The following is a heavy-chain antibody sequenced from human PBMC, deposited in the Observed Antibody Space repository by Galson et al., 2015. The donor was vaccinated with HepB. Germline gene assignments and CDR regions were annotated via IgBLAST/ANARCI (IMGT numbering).Heavy chain of an antibody. V-gene: IGHV4-34*01. D-gene: IGHD2-15*01. Sequence: INHSGSTNYNPSLKSRVTISVDTSKNQFSLKLSSVTAADTAVYYCASLGYCSGGSCYFVDYWGQGTLVTVSS. CDR3: ASLGYCSGGSCYFVDY. J-gene: IGHJ4*02. CDR2: INHSGST.